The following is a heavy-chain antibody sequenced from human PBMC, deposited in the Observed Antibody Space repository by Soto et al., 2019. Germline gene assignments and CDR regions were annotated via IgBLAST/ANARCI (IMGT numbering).Heavy chain of an antibody. CDR2: IGGSGGST. V-gene: IGHV3-23*01. CDR3: AKDGIVGALYYFDY. CDR1: GFTFSSYA. J-gene: IGHJ4*02. D-gene: IGHD1-26*01. Sequence: GGSPRLSCAASGFTFSSYAMSWVRKAPGKGLEWVSGIGGSGGSTFYADSVKGRFTVSRDNSKNTLYVQMNSLRAEDTAVYYCAKDGIVGALYYFDYWGQGTLVTVSS.